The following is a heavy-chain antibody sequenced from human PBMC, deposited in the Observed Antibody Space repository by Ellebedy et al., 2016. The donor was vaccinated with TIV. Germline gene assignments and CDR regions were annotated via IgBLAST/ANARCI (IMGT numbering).Heavy chain of an antibody. CDR2: ISAYNGNT. D-gene: IGHD2-15*01. CDR3: ARRPGGGAEDY. CDR1: GYTFTSYG. V-gene: IGHV1-18*01. J-gene: IGHJ4*02. Sequence: ASVKVSCXASGYTFTSYGISWVRRTPGQGLEWMGWISAYNGNTNYAQKLQGRVTMTTDTSTSIAYMELRSLRSDDTAVYYCARRPGGGAEDYWGQGTLVTVSS.